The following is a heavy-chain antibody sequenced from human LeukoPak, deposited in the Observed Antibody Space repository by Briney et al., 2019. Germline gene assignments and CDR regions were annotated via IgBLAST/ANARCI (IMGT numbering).Heavy chain of an antibody. J-gene: IGHJ4*02. CDR2: INPNSGGT. Sequence: GASVKVSCKASGYTFTGYYMHWVRQAPGQGLEWMGWINPNSGGTNYAQKLQGRVTMTTDTSTSTAYMELRSLRSDDTAVYYCARGLPRYYYDSSGLGYYFDYWGQGTLVTVSS. CDR1: GYTFTGYY. V-gene: IGHV1-2*02. CDR3: ARGLPRYYYDSSGLGYYFDY. D-gene: IGHD3-22*01.